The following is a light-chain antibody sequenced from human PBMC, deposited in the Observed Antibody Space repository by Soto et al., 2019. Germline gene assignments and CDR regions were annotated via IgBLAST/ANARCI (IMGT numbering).Light chain of an antibody. J-gene: IGKJ1*01. V-gene: IGKV1-39*01. CDR3: HQCYSSPRT. Sequence: DIQMTQSPSTLSAGVGDRVTITCRASQRISTYLNWYQQKPGKAPTLLIYAASSLQSGVPSRFSGGGSGTDFNLTINTLQPADFAPYCCHQCYSSPRTFGQGTKVEIK. CDR1: QRISTY. CDR2: AAS.